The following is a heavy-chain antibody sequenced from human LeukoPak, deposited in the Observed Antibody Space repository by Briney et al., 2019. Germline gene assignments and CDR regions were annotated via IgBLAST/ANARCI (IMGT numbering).Heavy chain of an antibody. CDR1: GFSFSTYR. Sequence: ETGGSLRLSCVASGFSFSTYRMNWVRQAPGKGLEWVSCISSSGTNIDYADSVKGRFSISRDNVKNSLYLQMNTLRAEDTAVYYCATVRWFGELPMGAWGQGTLVTVSS. CDR2: ISSSGTNI. J-gene: IGHJ4*02. CDR3: ATVRWFGELPMGA. V-gene: IGHV3-21*04. D-gene: IGHD3-10*01.